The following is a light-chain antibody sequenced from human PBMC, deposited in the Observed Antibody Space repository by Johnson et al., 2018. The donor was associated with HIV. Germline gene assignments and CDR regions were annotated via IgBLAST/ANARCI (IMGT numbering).Light chain of an antibody. CDR2: DNN. CDR1: SSNIVNNY. V-gene: IGLV1-51*01. Sequence: QSVLTQPPSVSAAPGQKVTISCSGSSSNIVNNYVSWYQQLPGTAPKLLIYDNNKRPSGIPDRFSGSKSGTSATLGITGLQTGDEADYYCGTWDNSLSAYVFGTGTKVTVL. J-gene: IGLJ1*01. CDR3: GTWDNSLSAYV.